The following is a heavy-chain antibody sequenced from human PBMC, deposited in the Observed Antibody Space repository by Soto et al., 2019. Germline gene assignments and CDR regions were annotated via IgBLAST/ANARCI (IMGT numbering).Heavy chain of an antibody. Sequence: QVQLVESGGRVVQPGGSLRLSCAASGFMLSRYAIHWVLQAPGKGLGWVAVISKDGSVKYYGGSLRGRFSISRDKSKHTVYLAMNGMRDDDTAVFYCARSRSGAVPDSCGYWGQGTLVTVSS. V-gene: IGHV3-30-3*01. CDR3: ARSRSGAVPDSCGY. D-gene: IGHD3-3*01. J-gene: IGHJ1*01. CDR1: GFMLSRYA. CDR2: ISKDGSVK.